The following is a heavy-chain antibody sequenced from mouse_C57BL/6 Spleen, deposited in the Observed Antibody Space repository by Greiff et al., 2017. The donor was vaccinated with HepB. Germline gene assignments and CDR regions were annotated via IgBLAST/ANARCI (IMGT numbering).Heavy chain of an antibody. V-gene: IGHV1-15*01. Sequence: QVQLKESGAELVRPGASVTLSCKASGYTFTDYEMHWVKQTPVHGLEWIGAIDPETGGTAYNQKFKGKAILTADKSSSTAYMELRSLTSEDSAVYYCTRHYDYDVYYAMDYWGQGTSVTVSS. D-gene: IGHD2-4*01. CDR1: GYTFTDYE. CDR2: IDPETGGT. J-gene: IGHJ4*01. CDR3: TRHYDYDVYYAMDY.